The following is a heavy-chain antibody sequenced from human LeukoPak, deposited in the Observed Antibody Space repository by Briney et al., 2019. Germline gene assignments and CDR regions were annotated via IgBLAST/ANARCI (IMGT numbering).Heavy chain of an antibody. CDR3: ARAGMTAVTDFDY. D-gene: IGHD4-17*01. CDR2: INHSGST. J-gene: IGHJ4*02. CDR1: GGSFSGYY. V-gene: IGHV4-34*01. Sequence: SETLSLTCAVYGGSFSGYYWSRIRQPPGKGLEWIGEINHSGSTNYSPSLKSRVTISVDTSKNQFSLKLSSVAAADTAVYYCARAGMTAVTDFDYWGQGTLVTVSS.